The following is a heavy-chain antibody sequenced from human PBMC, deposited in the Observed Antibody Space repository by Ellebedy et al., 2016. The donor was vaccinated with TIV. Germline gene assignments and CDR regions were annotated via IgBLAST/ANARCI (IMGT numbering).Heavy chain of an antibody. CDR2: IWYDGSTQ. Sequence: PGGSLRLSCEASGFTLSSFGMHWVRQAPGKGLEWVAVIWYDGSTQYSADSVKGRVNISRDNSKNTLFLQMNSLRVEDTAVYYCAKDSISSGWYALFCDSWGQGTLITVSS. D-gene: IGHD6-19*01. J-gene: IGHJ4*02. CDR1: GFTLSSFG. CDR3: AKDSISSGWYALFCDS. V-gene: IGHV3-33*06.